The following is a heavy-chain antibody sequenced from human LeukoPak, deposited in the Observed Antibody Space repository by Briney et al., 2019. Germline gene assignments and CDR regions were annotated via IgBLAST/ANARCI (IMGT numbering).Heavy chain of an antibody. Sequence: SVKVSCKASGGTFSSYAISWVRQAPGQGLEWMGGIIPIFGTANYAQKFQGRVTITADESTSTAYMELSSLRSEDTAVYYCARGFYDSSGYYLSFDYWGQGTLVTVSS. CDR3: ARGFYDSSGYYLSFDY. J-gene: IGHJ4*02. V-gene: IGHV1-69*13. CDR1: GGTFSSYA. D-gene: IGHD3-22*01. CDR2: IIPIFGTA.